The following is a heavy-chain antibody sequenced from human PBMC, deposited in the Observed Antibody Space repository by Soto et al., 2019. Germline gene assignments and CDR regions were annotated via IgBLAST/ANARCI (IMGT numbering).Heavy chain of an antibody. Sequence: ASVKVSCKASGYTFTTYYLHWVRQAPGQGLEWMGIINPSGGSTNYAQRFQGRVTMTSDTSTSTVYMELSSLRADDTAVYYCARVVVPTTATTSNWLDPWGQGTLVTVSS. J-gene: IGHJ5*02. CDR1: GYTFTTYY. V-gene: IGHV1-46*01. CDR3: ARVVVPTTATTSNWLDP. CDR2: INPSGGST. D-gene: IGHD4-17*01.